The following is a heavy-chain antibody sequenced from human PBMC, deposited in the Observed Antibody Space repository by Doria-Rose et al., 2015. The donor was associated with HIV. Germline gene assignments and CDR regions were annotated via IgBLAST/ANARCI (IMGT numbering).Heavy chain of an antibody. J-gene: IGHJ2*01. CDR2: INHSGST. D-gene: IGHD6-13*01. Sequence: EWIGEINHSGSTNYNPSLESRVTISVDTSKNQFSLKLTSVTAADTAVYYCARGRVDYSSSLFWYFDPWGRGTLVTVSS. CDR3: ARGRVDYSSSLFWYFDP. V-gene: IGHV4-34*01.